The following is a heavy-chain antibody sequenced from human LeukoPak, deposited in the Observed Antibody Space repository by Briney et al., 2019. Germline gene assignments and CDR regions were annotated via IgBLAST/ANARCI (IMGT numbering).Heavy chain of an antibody. CDR2: IYYGGST. V-gene: IGHV4-39*01. Sequence: SETLSLPCTVSGDFLSSSNFYGGWIRQPRGKGLEWIGSIYYGGSTFYRPSLKSRVTISVDASKNPFSLNLSSVTAADTAVYYCARHPPYGSRRWGAYYFDHWGQGNLVTVSS. D-gene: IGHD3-10*01. CDR1: GDFLSSSNFY. J-gene: IGHJ4*02. CDR3: ARHPPYGSRRWGAYYFDH.